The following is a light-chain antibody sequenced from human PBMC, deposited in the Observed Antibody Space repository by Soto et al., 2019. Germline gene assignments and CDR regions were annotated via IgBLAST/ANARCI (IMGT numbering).Light chain of an antibody. V-gene: IGLV2-8*01. CDR2: EVN. J-gene: IGLJ2*01. Sequence: QSALTQPPSASGSPGQSVTISCTGTSSDVGGYNSVSWYQQHPGKAPKLMIYEVNKRPSGVPDRFSASKSDSMASLTVSGLQAEDEAHYYCSSYAGSKNLVFGGGTKLTVL. CDR1: SSDVGGYNS. CDR3: SSYAGSKNLV.